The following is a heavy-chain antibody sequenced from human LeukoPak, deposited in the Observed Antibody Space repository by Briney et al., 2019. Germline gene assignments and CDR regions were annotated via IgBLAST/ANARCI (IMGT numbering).Heavy chain of an antibody. CDR1: GFSLNTYF. Sequence: PGVTLRLSCEASGFSLNTYFISWIRQAPGKGLEWVSYITNSGRSTKYADAVKGRFTISRDNTKQSVYLEMTDLRAEDTAVYYCAREASGYYHVFDSWGQGTLVTVSS. V-gene: IGHV3-11*04. J-gene: IGHJ4*02. CDR2: ITNSGRST. D-gene: IGHD3-3*01. CDR3: AREASGYYHVFDS.